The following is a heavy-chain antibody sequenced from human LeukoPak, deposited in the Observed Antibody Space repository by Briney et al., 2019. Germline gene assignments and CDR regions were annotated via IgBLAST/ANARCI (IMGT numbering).Heavy chain of an antibody. V-gene: IGHV1-18*01. D-gene: IGHD6-6*01. CDR2: ISAYNGNT. CDR1: GYTFTSYG. J-gene: IGHJ6*03. Sequence: GASVKVSCKASGYTFTSYGISWVRQAPGQGLEWMGWISAYNGNTNYAQKFQGRVTMTRNTSISTAYMELSSLRSEDTAVYYCARFPSRIPKMSSIAARGMDVWGKGTTVTVSS. CDR3: ARFPSRIPKMSSIAARGMDV.